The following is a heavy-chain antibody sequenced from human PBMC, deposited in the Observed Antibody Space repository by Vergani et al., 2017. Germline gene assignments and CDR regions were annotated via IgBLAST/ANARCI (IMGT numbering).Heavy chain of an antibody. CDR1: GYTLTELS. Sequence: QVQLVQSGAEVKKPGASVKVSCKVSGYTLTELSMHWVRQAPGKGLEWMGGFDPEDGETIYAQKFQGRVTMTEDTSTDTAYMELSSLRSEDTAVYYCATATRHYMSTFGGVIVPYYFDYWGQGTLVTVSS. D-gene: IGHD3-16*02. V-gene: IGHV1-24*01. J-gene: IGHJ4*02. CDR2: FDPEDGET. CDR3: ATATRHYMSTFGGVIVPYYFDY.